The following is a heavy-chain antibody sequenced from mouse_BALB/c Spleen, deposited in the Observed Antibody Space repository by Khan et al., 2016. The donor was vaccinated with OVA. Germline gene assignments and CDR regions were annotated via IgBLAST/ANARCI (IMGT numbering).Heavy chain of an antibody. D-gene: IGHD2-4*01. J-gene: IGHJ3*01. CDR1: GYSFTSYY. CDR3: ARNGITTWFAY. Sequence: VQLQQSGPELMKPGASVKISCKASGYSFTSYYIHWMKQSHGKSLEWIGYIDPFNGVTTYNQKFKGKATLTVDKSSNTAYMHLSSLTSEDSAVYYGARNGITTWFAYWGQGTLVTVSA. CDR2: IDPFNGVT. V-gene: IGHV1-31*01.